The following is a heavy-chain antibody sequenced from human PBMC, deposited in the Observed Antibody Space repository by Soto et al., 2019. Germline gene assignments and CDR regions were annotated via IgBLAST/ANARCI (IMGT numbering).Heavy chain of an antibody. D-gene: IGHD1-20*01. CDR1: GYTFTGYY. CDR3: ARDRITGTPDSKGGGMDV. J-gene: IGHJ6*02. CDR2: INPSSGGT. Sequence: ASVKVSCKASGYTFTGYYVHWVRQAPGQGLEWMGWINPSSGGTNYAQKFQGWVTMTRDTSISTAYMELSRLRSDDTAVYYCARDRITGTPDSKGGGMDVWGQGTTVTV. V-gene: IGHV1-2*04.